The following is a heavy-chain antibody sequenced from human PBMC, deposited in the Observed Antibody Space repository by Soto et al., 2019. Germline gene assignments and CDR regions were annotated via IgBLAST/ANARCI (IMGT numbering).Heavy chain of an antibody. CDR3: VNYYGSGSYYNYYYMDV. V-gene: IGHV3-48*01. CDR2: ISSSSTI. Sequence: GGSLRLSCAASGFTFSSYSMNWVRQAPGKGLEWVSYISSSSTIYYADSVKGRFTISRDNAKNSLYLQMNSLRAEDTAVYYCVNYYGSGSYYNYYYMDVWGKGTTVTVSS. J-gene: IGHJ6*03. CDR1: GFTFSSYS. D-gene: IGHD3-10*01.